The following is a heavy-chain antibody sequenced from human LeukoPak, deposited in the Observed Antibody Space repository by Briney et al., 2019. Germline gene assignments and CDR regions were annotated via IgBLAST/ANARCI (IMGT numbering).Heavy chain of an antibody. Sequence: TGGSLRLSWAASGFTFSSYAMSWVRQAPGKGLEWVSAISGSGGSTYYADSVKGRFTISRDNSKNTLYLQMNSLRAEDTAVYYCAKDYGYCSGGSCYTAFDYWGQGTLVTVSS. D-gene: IGHD2-15*01. CDR3: AKDYGYCSGGSCYTAFDY. CDR1: GFTFSSYA. J-gene: IGHJ4*02. CDR2: ISGSGGST. V-gene: IGHV3-23*01.